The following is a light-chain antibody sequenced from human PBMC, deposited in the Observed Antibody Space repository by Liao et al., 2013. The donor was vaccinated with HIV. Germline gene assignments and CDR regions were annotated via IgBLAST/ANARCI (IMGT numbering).Light chain of an antibody. CDR2: YDT. V-gene: IGLV3-21*01. CDR3: QAWDNSAVV. CDR1: NIGSKS. Sequence: SYVLTQPPSVSVAPGKTAKITCGGNNIGSKSVHWYQQKPGQAPVVVIYYDTDRPSGISERFSGSSSGDTATLTISGTQAVDEADYYCQAWDNSAVVFGGGTKLTV. J-gene: IGLJ2*01.